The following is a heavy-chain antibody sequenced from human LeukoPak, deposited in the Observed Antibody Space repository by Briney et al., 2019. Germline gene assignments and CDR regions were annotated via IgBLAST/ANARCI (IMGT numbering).Heavy chain of an antibody. J-gene: IGHJ6*02. D-gene: IGHD4-17*01. V-gene: IGHV6-1*01. Sequence: SQTLSLTCAITGDSVSSNSAAWNWIRQSPSRGLEWLGRTYYRSKWYNDYAVSVKSRITIKPDTSKNQFSLQLNSVTPDDTAVYYCARVSDHYGDDADYYYGMDVWGQGTTVTVSS. CDR2: TYYRSKWYN. CDR1: GDSVSSNSAA. CDR3: ARVSDHYGDDADYYYGMDV.